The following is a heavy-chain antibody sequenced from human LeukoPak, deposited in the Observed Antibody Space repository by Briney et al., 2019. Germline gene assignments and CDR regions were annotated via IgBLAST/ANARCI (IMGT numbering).Heavy chain of an antibody. V-gene: IGHV3-7*03. CDR1: GFSFSSYW. Sequence: GGSLRLSCAASGFSFSSYWMNWVRQAPGKGLEWVANIKPDGSEKHYVDSVKGRFTISRDNAKNSLYLEMNSLRVEDTAVYYCVRGIGVWGPGTMVTVSS. D-gene: IGHD2-21*01. CDR3: VRGIGV. CDR2: IKPDGSEK. J-gene: IGHJ3*01.